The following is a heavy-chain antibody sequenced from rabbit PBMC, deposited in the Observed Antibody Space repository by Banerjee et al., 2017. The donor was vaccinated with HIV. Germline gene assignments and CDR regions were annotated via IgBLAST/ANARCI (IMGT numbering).Heavy chain of an antibody. Sequence: QEQLEESGGDLVKPEGSLTLTCKASGFDLSSSYWMSWVRQAPGKGLEWIGCIANGDGSTYYASWANGRFTISKASSTTVTLQMTSLTAADTATYFCAGNNKGPFNLWGLGSLVTVS. J-gene: IGHJ4*01. CDR2: IANGDGST. CDR1: GFDLSSSYW. CDR3: AGNNKGPFNL. D-gene: IGHD4-2*01. V-gene: IGHV1S45*01.